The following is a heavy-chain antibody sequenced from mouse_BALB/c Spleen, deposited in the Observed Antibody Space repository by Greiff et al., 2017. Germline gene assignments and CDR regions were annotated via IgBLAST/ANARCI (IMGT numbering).Heavy chain of an antibody. D-gene: IGHD2-2*01. CDR1: GFNIKDTY. J-gene: IGHJ3*01. CDR2: IDPANGNT. CDR3: ARIDYGYDEAY. Sequence: EVQLQESGAELVKPGASVKLSCTASGFNIKDTYMHWVKQRPEQGLEWIGRIDPANGNTKYDPKFQGKATITADTSSNTAYLQLSSLTSEDTAVYYCARIDYGYDEAYWGQGTLVTVSA. V-gene: IGHV14-3*02.